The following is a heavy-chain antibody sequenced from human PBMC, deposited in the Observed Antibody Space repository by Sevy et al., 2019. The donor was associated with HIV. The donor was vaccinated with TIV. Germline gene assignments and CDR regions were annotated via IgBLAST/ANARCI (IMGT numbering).Heavy chain of an antibody. V-gene: IGHV3-48*01. D-gene: IGHD1-26*01. CDR2: ITGSTSTI. J-gene: IGHJ4*02. CDR3: ARGKVGVAVFDY. Sequence: GGSLRLSCTASAFTLSTYSMNWVRQAPGKGLEWISYITGSTSTIHYADSVKGRFTISRDNAKNSLYLQMDSLRAEDTAIYYCARGKVGVAVFDYWGQGTLVTVSS. CDR1: AFTLSTYS.